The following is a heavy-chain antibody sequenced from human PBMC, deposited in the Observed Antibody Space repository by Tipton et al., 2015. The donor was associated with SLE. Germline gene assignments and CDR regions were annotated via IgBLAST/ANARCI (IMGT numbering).Heavy chain of an antibody. Sequence: TLSLTCTVSGDSISNYYWSWIRQPPGKSLEYIGYIYYSGSTNYNPSLKSRVTISVDTSKNQFPLKLSSVTAADTAVYYCARDEYRYDTTGYHLLGHFDFWGQGTLVTVSS. J-gene: IGHJ4*02. V-gene: IGHV4-59*08. D-gene: IGHD3-22*01. CDR2: IYYSGST. CDR1: GDSISNYY. CDR3: ARDEYRYDTTGYHLLGHFDF.